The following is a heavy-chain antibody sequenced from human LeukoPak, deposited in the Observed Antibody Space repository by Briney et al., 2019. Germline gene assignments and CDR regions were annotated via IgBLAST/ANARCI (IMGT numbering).Heavy chain of an antibody. CDR1: GYTFTSYD. J-gene: IGHJ4*02. Sequence: ASVKVSCKASGYTFTSYDFNWVRQATGQRPEWMGWMSPNSGDTGYAQKFQDRDTMTRNTSISTAYMELSSLRSDDTAVYYCARGPPNWGYDYWGPGTLVIVSS. V-gene: IGHV1-8*01. CDR2: MSPNSGDT. D-gene: IGHD7-27*01. CDR3: ARGPPNWGYDY.